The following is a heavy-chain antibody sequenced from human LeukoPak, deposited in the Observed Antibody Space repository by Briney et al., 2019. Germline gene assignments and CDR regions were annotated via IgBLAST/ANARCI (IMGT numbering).Heavy chain of an antibody. D-gene: IGHD3-9*01. J-gene: IGHJ4*02. CDR1: GYTFTSYF. Sequence: EASVKVSCKASGYTFTSYFMHWVRQAPGQGPEWMGIINPSGGSTSYAQKFQGRVTITRDTSASTAYMELSSLRSEDTAVYYCARVKILTGYYSHWGQGTLVTVSS. V-gene: IGHV1-46*01. CDR2: INPSGGST. CDR3: ARVKILTGYYSH.